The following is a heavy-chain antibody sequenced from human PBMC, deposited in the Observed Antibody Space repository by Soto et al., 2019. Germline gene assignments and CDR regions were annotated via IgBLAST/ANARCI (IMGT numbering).Heavy chain of an antibody. CDR3: AKDRRTPGYYYYYYGMEV. CDR1: GFTFSSYG. CDR2: ISYDGSNK. Sequence: GWSLRLSCAASGFTFSSYGMHWVRQAPGKGLEWVAVISYDGSNKYYADSVKGRFTISRDNSKNTLYLQMNSLRAEDTAVYYCAKDRRTPGYYYYYYGMEVGGQGTTVTVSS. V-gene: IGHV3-30*18. J-gene: IGHJ6*02.